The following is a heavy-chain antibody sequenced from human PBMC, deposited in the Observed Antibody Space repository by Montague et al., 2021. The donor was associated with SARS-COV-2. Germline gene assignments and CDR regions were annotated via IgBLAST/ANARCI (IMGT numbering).Heavy chain of an antibody. CDR2: INHCCST. D-gene: IGHD5-12*01. J-gene: IGHJ6*02. CDR3: SRRGYGYYYYGMDV. V-gene: IGHV4-34*01. CDR1: GGSFSGYY. Sequence: SETLSLTCAVSGGSFSGYYWCWICKPPGTGLERKGKINHCCSTNXNHSLTSRGTITVDTSKNQFSLKLSSVTAADTAVYYCSRRGYGYYYYGMDVWGQGTPVTVSS.